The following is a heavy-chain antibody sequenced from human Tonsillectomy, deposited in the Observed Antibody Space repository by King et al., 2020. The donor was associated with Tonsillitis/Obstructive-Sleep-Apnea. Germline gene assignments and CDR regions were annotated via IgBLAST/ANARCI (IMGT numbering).Heavy chain of an antibody. J-gene: IGHJ6*02. D-gene: IGHD3-3*01. CDR3: VVGFLEWLPLVHSMDV. V-gene: IGHV3-30*03. CDR1: GFTFSTYG. CDR2: ISYDGSHK. Sequence: VQLVESGGGVVQPGRSLRLSCAASGFTFSTYGMHWVRQAPGKGLEWVAVISYDGSHKYYADSVKGRFTISRDNSKNTLYLQMNSLRAEDTAVYCCVVGFLEWLPLVHSMDVWGRGTTVTVSS.